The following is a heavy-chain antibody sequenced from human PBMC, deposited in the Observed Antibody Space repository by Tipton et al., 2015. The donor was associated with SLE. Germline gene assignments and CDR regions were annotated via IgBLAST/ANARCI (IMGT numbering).Heavy chain of an antibody. Sequence: LRLSCTVSGGSISSYYWSWIRQSPGKGLEWIGNIFYSGGTNYSPFLNSRITISVDTSKNQLSLNVISMTAADTAVYYCARLAVAGMWYYFDFWGQGAPVTVSS. CDR2: IFYSGGT. V-gene: IGHV4-59*01. CDR3: ARLAVAGMWYYFDF. D-gene: IGHD6-19*01. CDR1: GGSISSYY. J-gene: IGHJ4*02.